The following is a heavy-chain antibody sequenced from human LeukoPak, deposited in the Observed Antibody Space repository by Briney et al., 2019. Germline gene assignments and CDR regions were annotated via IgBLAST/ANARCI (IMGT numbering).Heavy chain of an antibody. Sequence: SVKVSCKASGGTFSSYAISWVRQAPGQGLEWMGGIIPIFGTANYAQKFQGRVTMTRDTSTSTVYMELSSLRSEDTAVYYCASRGDGMDVWGQGTTVTVSS. CDR3: ASRGDGMDV. J-gene: IGHJ6*02. V-gene: IGHV1-69*05. CDR1: GGTFSSYA. CDR2: IIPIFGTA. D-gene: IGHD5-24*01.